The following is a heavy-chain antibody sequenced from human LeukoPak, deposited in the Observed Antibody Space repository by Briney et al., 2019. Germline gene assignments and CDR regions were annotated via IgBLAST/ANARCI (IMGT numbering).Heavy chain of an antibody. J-gene: IGHJ4*02. V-gene: IGHV1-2*02. D-gene: IGHD5-12*01. CDR3: ARVPKEGGYDKDFDY. Sequence: ASVSVSSTASGYTFTGYYMHWVRQAPGQGLEWMGWINPNSGGTNYAQKFQGRVTITRDTSISTAYRELSRLRSDDTAVYYCARVPKEGGYDKDFDYWGQGTLVTVSS. CDR2: INPNSGGT. CDR1: GYTFTGYY.